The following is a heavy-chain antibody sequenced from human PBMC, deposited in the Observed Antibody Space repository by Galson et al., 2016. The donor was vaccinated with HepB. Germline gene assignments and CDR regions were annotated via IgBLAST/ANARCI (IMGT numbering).Heavy chain of an antibody. CDR1: GYRFSGQA. CDR2: ISYDGTCQ. CDR3: ARELSLVPGKGGHFDL. J-gene: IGHJ5*02. Sequence: SLRLSCAASGYRFSGQAMHWVRQAPGKGLEWVAVISYDGTCQIYADYVRGRFTISRDNFNNTLYLQMNSLRTEDTAVYYCARELSLVPGKGGHFDLWGQGILVTVSS. D-gene: IGHD6-19*01. V-gene: IGHV3-30*04.